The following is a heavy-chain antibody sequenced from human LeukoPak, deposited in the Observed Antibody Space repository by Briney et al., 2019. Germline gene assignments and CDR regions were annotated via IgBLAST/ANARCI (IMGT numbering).Heavy chain of an antibody. J-gene: IGHJ4*02. Sequence: SETLSLTCSVPGGSISSYYWSSIRQPPGRRLEWIGYIYYSGRTSYNPSLKSRVTISVDTSKNQFSLKLNSVTAADTAVYYCARKVRRITMVRGAYGGHNDYWGQGTLVTVSS. CDR2: IYYSGRT. D-gene: IGHD3-10*01. CDR1: GGSISSYY. V-gene: IGHV4-59*12. CDR3: ARKVRRITMVRGAYGGHNDY.